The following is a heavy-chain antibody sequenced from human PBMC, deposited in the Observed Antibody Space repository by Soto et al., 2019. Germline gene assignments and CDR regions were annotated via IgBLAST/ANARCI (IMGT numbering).Heavy chain of an antibody. Sequence: EVQLLESGGGLVQPGGSLRLSCAASGFTFSSYAMRWVRQAPVKGLEWVSAISGSGGSTYYADSVKGRFTISRDNSKNTLYLQRTSLRAEDTAVYYCARRGSGSGYDYWGQGTLVTVSS. CDR3: ARRGSGSGYDY. J-gene: IGHJ4*02. D-gene: IGHD1-26*01. CDR1: GFTFSSYA. CDR2: ISGSGGST. V-gene: IGHV3-23*01.